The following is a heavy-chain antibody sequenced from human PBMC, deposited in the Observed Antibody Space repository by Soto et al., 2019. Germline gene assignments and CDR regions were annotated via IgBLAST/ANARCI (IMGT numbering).Heavy chain of an antibody. CDR1: GYSVTGYG. CDR3: ARDFEIAYGGKAYFDY. CDR2: ISAYNGNT. V-gene: IGHV1-18*04. D-gene: IGHD4-17*01. J-gene: IGHJ4*02. Sequence: GXSVKGPCTASGYSVTGYGSIWGRRPPGQGLEWMGWISAYNGNTNYAQKLQGRVTMTTDTSTSTAYMELRSLRSDDTAVYYCARDFEIAYGGKAYFDYWGQGTLVTVSS.